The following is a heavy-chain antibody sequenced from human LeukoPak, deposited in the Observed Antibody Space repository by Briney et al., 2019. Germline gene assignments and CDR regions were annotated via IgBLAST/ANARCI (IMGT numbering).Heavy chain of an antibody. V-gene: IGHV4-30-4*01. D-gene: IGHD5-12*01. J-gene: IGHJ4*02. CDR1: GGSISSGDYY. CDR2: IYYSGST. Sequence: SETLSLTCTVSGGSISSGDYYWSWIRQPPGKGLEWIGYIYYSGSTYYNPSLKSRVTISVDTSKNQFSLKLSSVTAAVTAVYYCARISGHDLSYFDYWGQGTLVTVSS. CDR3: ARISGHDLSYFDY.